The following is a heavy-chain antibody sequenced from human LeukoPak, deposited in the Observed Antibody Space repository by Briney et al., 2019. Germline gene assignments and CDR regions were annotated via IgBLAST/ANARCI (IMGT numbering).Heavy chain of an antibody. CDR2: INPSGGST. V-gene: IGHV1-46*01. CDR1: GYTFTSYY. D-gene: IGHD2-2*01. CDR3: ARDPRYCSSTSCYAFDI. Sequence: GASVKVSCKASGYTFTSYYMHWVRQAPGQGLEWMGIINPSGGSTSYAQKFQGRVTMTRDTSTSTVYMELSSLRSEDTAVYYCARDPRYCSSTSCYAFDIWGQGTMVTVSS. J-gene: IGHJ3*02.